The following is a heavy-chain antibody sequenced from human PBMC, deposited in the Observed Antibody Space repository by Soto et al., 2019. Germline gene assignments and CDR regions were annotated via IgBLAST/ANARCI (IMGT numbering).Heavy chain of an antibody. J-gene: IGHJ5*02. CDR3: ARRGIEGFWFDP. CDR2: IYYSGST. V-gene: IGHV4-39*01. CDR1: GGSISSSSYY. Sequence: PSETLSLTCTVSGGSISSSSYYWGWIRQPPGKGLEWIGSIYYSGSTYYNPSLKSRVTISVDTSKNQFSLKLSSVTAADTAVYYCARRGIEGFWFDPWGQGTLVTVSS. D-gene: IGHD1-26*01.